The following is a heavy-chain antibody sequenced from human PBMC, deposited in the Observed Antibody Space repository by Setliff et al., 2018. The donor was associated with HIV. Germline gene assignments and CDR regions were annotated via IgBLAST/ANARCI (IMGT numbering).Heavy chain of an antibody. J-gene: IGHJ4*02. V-gene: IGHV4-34*01. CDR3: ARYRRPPYYLDY. CDR1: GGSLSDHY. CDR2: INHSGST. Sequence: SETLSLTCAVYGGSLSDHYWSWIRQPPGKGLEWIGEINHSGSTNYNPSLRSRVSISVDTSKNQFSLRLSSVTAADTAVYYCARYRRPPYYLDYWGQGTLVTVSS. D-gene: IGHD3-16*02.